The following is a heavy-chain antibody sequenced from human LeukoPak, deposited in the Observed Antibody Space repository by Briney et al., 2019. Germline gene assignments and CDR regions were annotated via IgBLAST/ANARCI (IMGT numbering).Heavy chain of an antibody. Sequence: PGGSLRLSCAASGFIFSSYAMTWVRQAPGKGLEWVASIKHDGSEKYYADSMEGRFTISRDNTKNSLYLRMNSLRAEDTAVYFCAREVKRNYFDISGYYHFDSWGQGTLVTVSS. CDR3: AREVKRNYFDISGYYHFDS. J-gene: IGHJ4*02. V-gene: IGHV3-7*01. CDR1: GFIFSSYA. D-gene: IGHD3-22*01. CDR2: IKHDGSEK.